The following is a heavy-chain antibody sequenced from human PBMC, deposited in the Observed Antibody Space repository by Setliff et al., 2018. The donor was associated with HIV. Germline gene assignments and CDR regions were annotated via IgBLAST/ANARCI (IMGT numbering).Heavy chain of an antibody. J-gene: IGHJ4*02. Sequence: ASVKVSCKASGYTFTSYDMNWVRQVPGQGLEWMGWINNHNDNTNYAQKFQDRVTMTTDTSTTTAYMELRSLRPDDTAVYYCALTLAAQLVGLNWGQGTAVTVS. CDR3: ALTLAAQLVGLN. CDR2: INNHNDNT. D-gene: IGHD6-13*01. CDR1: GYTFTSYD. V-gene: IGHV1-18*01.